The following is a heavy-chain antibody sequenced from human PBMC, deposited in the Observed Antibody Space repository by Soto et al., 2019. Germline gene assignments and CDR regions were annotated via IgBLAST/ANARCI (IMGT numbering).Heavy chain of an antibody. V-gene: IGHV6-1*01. CDR2: TYYRSRWYN. CDR1: GDSVSSNSAA. CDR3: AGTTSHPWFYMGV. Sequence: PSQTLSLTCAISGDSVSSNSAAWNWIRLSPSRGLEWLARTYYRSRWYNDYAVSVRSRITVNPDTSKNQFSLQLTSVTPEDTAVYFRAGTTSHPWFYMGVWGKGTTVTVSS. D-gene: IGHD3-22*01. J-gene: IGHJ6*03.